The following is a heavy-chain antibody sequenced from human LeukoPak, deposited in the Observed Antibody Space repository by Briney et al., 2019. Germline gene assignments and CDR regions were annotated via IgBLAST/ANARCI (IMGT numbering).Heavy chain of an antibody. CDR3: TKDHSARSGSFFD. V-gene: IGHV3-13*01. CDR1: GFTFSSYD. J-gene: IGHJ4*02. D-gene: IGHD1-26*01. CDR2: IGTTGDT. Sequence: GGSLRLSCAASGFTFSSYDMHWVRQVTGKYLEWVSAIGTTGDTYYPGSVKGRFTISRENAKNSLYLQMNSLRAEDTAVYYCTKDHSARSGSFFDWGQGTLVTVSS.